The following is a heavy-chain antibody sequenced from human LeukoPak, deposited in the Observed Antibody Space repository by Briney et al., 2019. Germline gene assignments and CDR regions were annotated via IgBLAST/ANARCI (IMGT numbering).Heavy chain of an antibody. CDR1: GGSISSSSYY. CDR3: ARHPPTVTTHVDY. V-gene: IGHV4-39*01. J-gene: IGHJ4*02. Sequence: EPSETLSLTCTVSGGSISSSSYYWGWIRQPPGKRLEWIGSIYYSGSTYYNPSLKSRVTISVDTSKNQFSLKLSSVTAADTAVYYCARHPPTVTTHVDYWGQGTLVTVSS. D-gene: IGHD4-17*01. CDR2: IYYSGST.